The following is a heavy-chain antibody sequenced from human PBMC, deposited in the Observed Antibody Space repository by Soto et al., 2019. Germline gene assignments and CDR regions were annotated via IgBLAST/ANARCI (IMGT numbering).Heavy chain of an antibody. CDR2: IIPIFGTA. D-gene: IGHD5-18*01. CDR3: ARVAGINSYGCPYYFDY. CDR1: GGTFSSYA. Sequence: SVKVSCKASGGTFSSYAISWVRQAPGQGLEWMGGIIPIFGTANYAQKFQGRVTITADESTSTAYMELSSLRSEDTAVYYCARVAGINSYGCPYYFDYWCQGTLVTVS. J-gene: IGHJ4*02. V-gene: IGHV1-69*13.